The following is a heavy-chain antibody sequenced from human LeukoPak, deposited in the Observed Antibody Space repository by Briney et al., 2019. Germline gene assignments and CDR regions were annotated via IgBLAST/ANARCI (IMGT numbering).Heavy chain of an antibody. Sequence: KPSETLSLTCTVSGVSVSSGSYYWRWLRQPPGKGLEWFGYIYYSGNTNYNPSLKSRVTISVDTSMNQFSLKLTSVTAADTAVYYCASHPQTIVRGRYFDYWGQGTLVTVSS. CDR1: GVSVSSGSYY. CDR3: ASHPQTIVRGRYFDY. V-gene: IGHV4-61*01. J-gene: IGHJ4*02. CDR2: IYYSGNT. D-gene: IGHD3-10*01.